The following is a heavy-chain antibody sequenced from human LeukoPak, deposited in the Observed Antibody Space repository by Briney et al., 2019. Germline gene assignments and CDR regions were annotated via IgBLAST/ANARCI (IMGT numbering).Heavy chain of an antibody. CDR1: DDSTTMYY. Sequence: SETLSLTCSVSDDSTTMYYWTWIRQPPGKGLEWIGYVDHTGSTNFNPSLNGRVSISRDTTKNLFSLRLRSVTAADTAVYYCAKSNGYGLVDIWGQGTMVTVSS. V-gene: IGHV4-59*01. D-gene: IGHD3-10*01. CDR3: AKSNGYGLVDI. J-gene: IGHJ3*02. CDR2: VDHTGST.